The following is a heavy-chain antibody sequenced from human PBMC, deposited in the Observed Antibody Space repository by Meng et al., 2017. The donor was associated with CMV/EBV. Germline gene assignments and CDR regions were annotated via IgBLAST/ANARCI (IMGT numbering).Heavy chain of an antibody. CDR3: ARGVGATGKADY. Sequence: QVCREPWVAVPLTPSQTRSIPCGSFGGSFSGYYWRSIRQPPGEGLEWIGKINNSESTTYNTSVKSRVTISVDTFKNQFCLKLASVTAADTAVYYCARGVGATGKADYWGQGTLVTVSS. V-gene: IGHV4-34*01. CDR1: GGSFSGYY. D-gene: IGHD1-26*01. J-gene: IGHJ4*02. CDR2: INNSEST.